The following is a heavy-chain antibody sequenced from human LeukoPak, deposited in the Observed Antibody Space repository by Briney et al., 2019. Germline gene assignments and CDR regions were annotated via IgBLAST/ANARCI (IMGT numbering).Heavy chain of an antibody. CDR2: ISSSSSYI. Sequence: GGSLRLSCAASGFTFSSYSMPWVRQAPGKGLEWVSSISSSSSYIYYADSVKGRFTISRDNAKNSLYLQMNSLRAEDTAVYYCARGINAGTFDYWGQGTLVTVSS. CDR3: ARGINAGTFDY. D-gene: IGHD6-13*01. CDR1: GFTFSSYS. V-gene: IGHV3-21*01. J-gene: IGHJ4*02.